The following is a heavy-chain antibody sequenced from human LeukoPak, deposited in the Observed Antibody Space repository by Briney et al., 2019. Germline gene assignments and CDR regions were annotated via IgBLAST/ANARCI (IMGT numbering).Heavy chain of an antibody. D-gene: IGHD6-13*01. CDR3: ARRILIAAAPHSDY. CDR1: GGSISSSSYY. CDR2: IYYSGST. J-gene: IGHJ4*02. Sequence: SETLSLTCTVSGGSISSSSYYWGWIRQPPGKGLEWIGSIYYSGSTYYNPSLKSRVTISVDTSKNQFSLKLSSVTAADTAVYYCARRILIAAAPHSDYWGQRTLFTLSS. V-gene: IGHV4-39*01.